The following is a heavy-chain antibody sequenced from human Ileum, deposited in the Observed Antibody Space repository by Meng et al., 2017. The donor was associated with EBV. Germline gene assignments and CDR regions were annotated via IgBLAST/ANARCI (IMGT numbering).Heavy chain of an antibody. V-gene: IGHV4-34*02. D-gene: IGHD3-22*01. Sequence: QGKLKQGGAGLFRLLRTRSLPCAVHGGFFSGYYWGWIRQSPGKGLEWIGEINHSGSTNYNPSLKSRVTISVDTSKNQFSLKLTSVTAADTAVYYCAREARSSGYHPGIGPWGQGTLVTVSS. CDR3: AREARSSGYHPGIGP. CDR1: GGFFSGYY. J-gene: IGHJ5*02. CDR2: INHSGST.